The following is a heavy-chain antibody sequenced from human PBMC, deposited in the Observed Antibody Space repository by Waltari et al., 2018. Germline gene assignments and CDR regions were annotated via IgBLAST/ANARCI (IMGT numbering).Heavy chain of an antibody. CDR1: GGSFSGYS. D-gene: IGHD3-16*01. J-gene: IGHJ6*03. V-gene: IGHV4-34*01. Sequence: QVQLQQWGAGLLKPSETLSLTCAVYGGSFSGYSCSWIRQPPGKGLEWIGEINHSGSTNYNPSLKSRVTISVDTSKNQFSLKLSSVTAADTAVYYCARGFNRRGNYYYYMDVWGKGTTVTVSS. CDR3: ARGFNRRGNYYYYMDV. CDR2: INHSGST.